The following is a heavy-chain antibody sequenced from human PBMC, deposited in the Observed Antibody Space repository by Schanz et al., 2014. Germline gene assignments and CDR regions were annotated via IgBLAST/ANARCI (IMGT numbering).Heavy chain of an antibody. V-gene: IGHV1-18*01. CDR1: GYSFTDYA. D-gene: IGHD3-10*01. J-gene: IGHJ6*02. CDR2: ISGYNGDT. Sequence: QVQLVQSGVEVKRPGASVRVSCKASGYSFTDYAIHWVRQAPGQGLEWMGWISGYNGDTNYAEKVHGRVTMTTDTSTSTAYMELRSLISDDTAVYYCVRDAGWAFGDYHGMDVWGQWTSVTVSS. CDR3: VRDAGWAFGDYHGMDV.